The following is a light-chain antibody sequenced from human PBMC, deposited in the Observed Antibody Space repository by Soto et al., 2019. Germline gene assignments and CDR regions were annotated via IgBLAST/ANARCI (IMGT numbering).Light chain of an antibody. CDR3: CSYAGANSGV. V-gene: IGLV2-23*01. J-gene: IGLJ3*02. Sequence: QSALTQPASVSRSSGQSITISCTGTSSDVGKYDLVSWYQHHPGEAPKLIIYEATRRPSGVSDRFSGSKSANTASLTISGLQADDEADYYCCSYAGANSGVFGGGTKLTVL. CDR1: SSDVGKYDL. CDR2: EAT.